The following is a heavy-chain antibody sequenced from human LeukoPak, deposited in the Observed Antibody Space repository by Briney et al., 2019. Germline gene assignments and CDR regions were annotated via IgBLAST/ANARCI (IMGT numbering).Heavy chain of an antibody. D-gene: IGHD5-24*01. J-gene: IGHJ4*02. CDR1: GGSISSYY. V-gene: IGHV4-59*01. CDR2: IYYSGST. Sequence: TSETLSLTCTVSGGSISSYYWSWIRQPPGKELEWIGYIYYSGSTNYNPSLKSRVTISVDTSKNQFSLKLSSVTAADTAVYYCARVGRDGYLDYWGQGTLVTVPS. CDR3: ARVGRDGYLDY.